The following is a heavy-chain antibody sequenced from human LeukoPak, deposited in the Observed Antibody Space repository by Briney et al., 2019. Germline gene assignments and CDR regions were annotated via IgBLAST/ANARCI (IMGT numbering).Heavy chain of an antibody. CDR1: GYTFTIYD. J-gene: IGHJ6*03. CDR2: MNPNSGNT. CDR3: ARGTFTKLGGYYYYMDV. V-gene: IGHV1-8*01. D-gene: IGHD2-8*01. Sequence: ASVKVSCQTSGYTFTIYDINWVRQATGPGLEWMGWMNPNSGNTGYAQKFQGRVTMARNTSTSTAYMELSSLRSEDTAVYYCARGTFTKLGGYYYYMDVWGKGTTVTVSS.